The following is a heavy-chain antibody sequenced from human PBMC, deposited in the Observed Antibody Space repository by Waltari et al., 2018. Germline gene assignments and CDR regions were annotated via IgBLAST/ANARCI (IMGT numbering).Heavy chain of an antibody. Sequence: QVQLVQSGAEVKKPGASVKVSCKASGYTFTGYYMNWVRQAHGQGLEWMGRINPNSGGTNYAQKFQGRVTMTRDTSISTAYMELSRLRSDDTAVYYCARGKPYCSGGSCYNNWFDPWGQGTLVTVSS. D-gene: IGHD2-15*01. CDR1: GYTFTGYY. CDR2: INPNSGGT. CDR3: ARGKPYCSGGSCYNNWFDP. J-gene: IGHJ5*02. V-gene: IGHV1-2*06.